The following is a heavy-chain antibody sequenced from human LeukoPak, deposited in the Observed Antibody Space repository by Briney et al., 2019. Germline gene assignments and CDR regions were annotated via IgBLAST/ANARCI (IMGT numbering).Heavy chain of an antibody. CDR2: ISAYNGNT. V-gene: IGHV1-18*01. J-gene: IGHJ5*02. D-gene: IGHD6-19*01. CDR1: GYTFTSYG. CDR3: ARGTYSSYCRWLVTWFDL. Sequence: GASVTVSCKASGYTFTSYGISWVRQAPGQGLEWMGWISAYNGNTNYAQTLQGRVTITTDTSTSTAYMERRSLRSDDTAVYYCARGTYSSYCRWLVTWFDLWGQGTLVTVSS.